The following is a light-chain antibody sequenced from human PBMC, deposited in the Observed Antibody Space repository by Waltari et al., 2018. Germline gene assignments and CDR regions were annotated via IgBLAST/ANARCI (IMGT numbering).Light chain of an antibody. CDR2: GAS. Sequence: ETVLTQSPANLSVSPGERATLSCMASQSVSSDLAWYQQKPGQAPRLLIYGASTRATAIPARFSASGSGTEFTLTISSLQSEDFAVYYCQQYNNWPPGTFGQGTTVEIK. CDR1: QSVSSD. CDR3: QQYNNWPPGT. J-gene: IGKJ1*01. V-gene: IGKV3-15*01.